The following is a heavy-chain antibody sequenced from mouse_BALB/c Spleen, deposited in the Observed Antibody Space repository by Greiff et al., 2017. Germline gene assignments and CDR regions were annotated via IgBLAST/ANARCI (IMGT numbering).Heavy chain of an antibody. V-gene: IGHV1-4*02. Sequence: VKLVESGTVLARPGASVKMSCKASGYTFTSYTMHWVKQRPGQGLEWIGYINPSSGYTEYNQKFKDKTTLTADKSSSTAYMQLSSLTSEDSAVYYCAAYGNYEGFAYWGQGTLVTVSA. CDR1: GYTFTSYT. CDR3: AAYGNYEGFAY. J-gene: IGHJ3*01. D-gene: IGHD2-1*01. CDR2: INPSSGYT.